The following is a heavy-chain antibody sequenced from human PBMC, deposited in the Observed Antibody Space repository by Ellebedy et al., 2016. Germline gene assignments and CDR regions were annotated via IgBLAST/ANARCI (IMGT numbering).Heavy chain of an antibody. V-gene: IGHV3-7*01. CDR1: GFTFSSYW. CDR3: ASLAGRQRYND. CDR2: IKQDGSKK. Sequence: GGSLRLSCAVSGFTFSSYWMSWVRQAPGKGLEWVANIKQDGSKKYHVDSVKGRFTISRDNARNSLYLQMNSLRVEDTAVYYCASLAGRQRYNDWGQGTLVTVST. J-gene: IGHJ4*02. D-gene: IGHD6-6*01.